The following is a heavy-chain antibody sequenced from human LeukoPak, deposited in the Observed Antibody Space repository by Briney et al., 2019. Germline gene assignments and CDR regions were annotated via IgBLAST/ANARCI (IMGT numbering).Heavy chain of an antibody. J-gene: IGHJ4*02. CDR2: IYYSGST. D-gene: IGHD5-12*01. CDR3: AREGGYSGYDS. V-gene: IGHV4-59*01. Sequence: SETLSLTCTVSGGSISSYYWTWIRQPPGKGLEWIGYIYYSGSTNYNPSLKSRVTISVDTSKNQFSLKLSSVTAADTAVYHCAREGGYSGYDSWGQGTLVTVSS. CDR1: GGSISSYY.